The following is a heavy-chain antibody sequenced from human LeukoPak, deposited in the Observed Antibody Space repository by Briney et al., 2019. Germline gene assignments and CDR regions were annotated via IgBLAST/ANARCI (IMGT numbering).Heavy chain of an antibody. V-gene: IGHV4-61*02. CDR1: GGSISGDRYY. CDR3: ARRILDLQLGDAFDI. Sequence: SETLSLTCTVSGGSISGDRYYWSWIRQPAGKGLGWIGRVYISGNTNFNPSLKSRVTISVDTSKNQFSLKLSSVTAADTAVYYCARRILDLQLGDAFDIWGQGTMVTVSS. CDR2: VYISGNT. J-gene: IGHJ3*02. D-gene: IGHD5-18*01.